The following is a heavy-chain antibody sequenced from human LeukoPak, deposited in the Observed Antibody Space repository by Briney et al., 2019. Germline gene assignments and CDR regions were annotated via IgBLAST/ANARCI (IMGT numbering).Heavy chain of an antibody. Sequence: SQTLSLTCTVSGGSISSGGYYWSWIRQHPGKGLEWIGYIYYSGSTYYNPSLKSRVTISVDTSKNQFSLKLSSVTAADTAVYYCARGSRDFWSGYYTGPEYWGQGTLVTVPS. CDR1: GGSISSGGYY. D-gene: IGHD3-3*01. CDR2: IYYSGST. J-gene: IGHJ4*02. CDR3: ARGSRDFWSGYYTGPEY. V-gene: IGHV4-31*03.